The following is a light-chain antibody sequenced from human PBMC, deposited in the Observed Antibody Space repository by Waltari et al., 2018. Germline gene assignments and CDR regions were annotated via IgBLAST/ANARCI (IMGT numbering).Light chain of an antibody. CDR2: HDS. J-gene: IGLJ1*01. V-gene: IGLV3-1*01. CDR3: LAWDGSGYV. Sequence: SYEVTQPPSVSVSPGQTASITCSGDNLGDKYISWYQQKPGQSPVLVIYHDSQRPSGIPERSSGANAGNTATLTIGGTQAMDETDYYCLAWDGSGYVFGTGTKVTVL. CDR1: NLGDKY.